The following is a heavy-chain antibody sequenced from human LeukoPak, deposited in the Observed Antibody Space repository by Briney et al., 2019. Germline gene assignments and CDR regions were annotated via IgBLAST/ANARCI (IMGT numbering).Heavy chain of an antibody. D-gene: IGHD6-19*01. CDR3: ARDRGSGWFDYYYYMDV. J-gene: IGHJ6*03. CDR2: ISYDGSNK. CDR1: GFTFSSYA. V-gene: IGHV3-30*01. Sequence: GGSLRLSCAASGFTFSSYAMQWVRQAPGKGLEWVAVISYDGSNKYYADSVKGRFTISRDNSKNTLYLQMNSLRAEDTAVYYCARDRGSGWFDYYYYMDVWGKGTTVTVSS.